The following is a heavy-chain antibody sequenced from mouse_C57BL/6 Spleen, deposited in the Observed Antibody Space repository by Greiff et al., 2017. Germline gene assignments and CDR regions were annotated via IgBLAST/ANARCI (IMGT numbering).Heavy chain of an antibody. D-gene: IGHD2-3*01. J-gene: IGHJ1*03. CDR1: GYTFTDYE. V-gene: IGHV1-15*01. CDR3: TRWDGYYWYFDV. CDR2: IDPETGGT. Sequence: QVHVKQSGAELVRPGASVTLSCKASGYTFTDYEMHWVKQTPVHGLEWIGAIDPETGGTAYNQKFKGKAILTADKSSSTAYMELRSLTSEDSAVYYCTRWDGYYWYFDVWGTGTTVTVSS.